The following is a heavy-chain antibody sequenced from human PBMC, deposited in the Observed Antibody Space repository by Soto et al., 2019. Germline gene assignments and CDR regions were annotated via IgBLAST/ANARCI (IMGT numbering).Heavy chain of an antibody. CDR3: AKMLTMVRGVTGLRDFDF. CDR1: GFTFSSYA. CDR2: ISGPGATI. J-gene: IGHJ4*02. Sequence: EVQLLEAGGNLIQPWGSLRLSCAASGFTFSSYAMSWVRQAPGQGLEWLSAISGPGATIYYADSVKGRFTISRDNSKNTLYLQMNSLTAEDTAVYYCAKMLTMVRGVTGLRDFDFWGQGTLVTVSS. V-gene: IGHV3-23*01. D-gene: IGHD3-10*01.